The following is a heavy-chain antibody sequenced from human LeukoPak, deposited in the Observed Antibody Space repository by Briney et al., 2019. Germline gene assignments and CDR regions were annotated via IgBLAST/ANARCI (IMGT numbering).Heavy chain of an antibody. Sequence: ASVKVSFKASGYTFTSYYLHWVRQAPGQGREWMGWINPNSGGTNYAQKFQGRVTMTRDTSISTAYMELSRLRSDDTAEYYCARALYYDSSGYYSSSYYYFQHWGQGTLVTVSS. J-gene: IGHJ1*01. CDR2: INPNSGGT. CDR3: ARALYYDSSGYYSSSYYYFQH. V-gene: IGHV1-2*02. CDR1: GYTFTSYY. D-gene: IGHD3-22*01.